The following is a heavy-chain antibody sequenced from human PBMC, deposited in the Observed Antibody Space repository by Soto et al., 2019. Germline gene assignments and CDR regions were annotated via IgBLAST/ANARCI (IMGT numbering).Heavy chain of an antibody. V-gene: IGHV1-69*02. D-gene: IGHD2-15*01. CDR3: VIDLGYFAF. CDR2: SIPILGRA. Sequence: QVQLVQSGTEVKKPGSSVAVSCQASAGTFNNHSLSWVRQAPGQGLEWMGRSIPILGRADYSQKFQGRLTLTVDKSTSTADMELSSLTSEDTDVYYCVIDLGYFAFGGKGTLVTVSS. J-gene: IGHJ4*02. CDR1: AGTFNNHS.